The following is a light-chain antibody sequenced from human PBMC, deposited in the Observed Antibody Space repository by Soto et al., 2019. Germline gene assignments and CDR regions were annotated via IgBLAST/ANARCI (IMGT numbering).Light chain of an antibody. CDR3: CSYAGTRTLV. CDR2: EVN. Sequence: QSVLTQPASVSGSPGQSITISCTGTSSDVGSYDLVSWYQQHPGKAPKLMIYEVNRRPSGLSNRFSGSKSGNTASLTVSGLQAEDEGDYYCCSYAGTRTLVFGGGTKVTVL. V-gene: IGLV2-23*02. CDR1: SSDVGSYDL. J-gene: IGLJ2*01.